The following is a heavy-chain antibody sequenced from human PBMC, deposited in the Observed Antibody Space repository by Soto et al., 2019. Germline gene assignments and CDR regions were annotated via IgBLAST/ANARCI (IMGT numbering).Heavy chain of an antibody. J-gene: IGHJ4*02. CDR1: GFTFDSFA. V-gene: IGHV3-23*01. CDR3: ARGAVTPDS. D-gene: IGHD3-10*01. CDR2: ISASGGST. Sequence: GGSLRLSCAASGFTFDSFATTWVRQAPGKGLEWVSAISASGGSTYYADSVKGRFTISRDSSKNTLYLQMNSLRAEDTAVYYCARGAVTPDSWGQGTLVTVSS.